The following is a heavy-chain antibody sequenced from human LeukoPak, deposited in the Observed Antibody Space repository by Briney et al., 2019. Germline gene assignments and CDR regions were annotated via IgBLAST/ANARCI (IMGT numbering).Heavy chain of an antibody. CDR1: GYTFTTYA. J-gene: IGHJ4*02. D-gene: IGHD1-26*01. CDR3: ASGAYSGSYPFDY. CDR2: IIPIFGTA. V-gene: IGHV1-69*05. Sequence: SVKVSCKASGYTFTTYAISWVRQAPGQGLEWMGGIIPIFGTANYAQKFQGRVTITTDESTSTAYMELSSLRSEDTAVYYCASGAYSGSYPFDYWGQGTLVTVSS.